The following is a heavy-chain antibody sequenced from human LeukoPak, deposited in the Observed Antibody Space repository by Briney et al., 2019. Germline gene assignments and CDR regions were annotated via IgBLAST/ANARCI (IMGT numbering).Heavy chain of an antibody. CDR1: GFTVSSNY. D-gene: IGHD1-26*01. Sequence: TGGSLRLSCAASGFTVSSNYMSWVRQAPGKGLEWVPVIYSGGSTYYADSVKGRFTISRDNSKNTLYLQMYSLRVEDTAVYYCARGGGSYYSSYFDYWGQGTLVTVSS. V-gene: IGHV3-53*01. CDR3: ARGGGSYYSSYFDY. J-gene: IGHJ4*02. CDR2: IYSGGST.